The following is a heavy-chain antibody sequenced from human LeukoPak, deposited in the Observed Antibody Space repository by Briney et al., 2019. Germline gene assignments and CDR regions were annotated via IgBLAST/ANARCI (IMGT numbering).Heavy chain of an antibody. CDR2: IYSGGST. D-gene: IGHD2-21*01. CDR1: GVTVSSNY. Sequence: GGSLRLSCAASGVTVSSNYMSWVRQAPGKGLECVSVIYSGGSTYYADSVKGRFTISRYNSKNTLYLQMYILRAEDTGVYYCARQVLVRGAFDIWGQGTMVTVSS. J-gene: IGHJ3*02. V-gene: IGHV3-53*01. CDR3: ARQVLVRGAFDI.